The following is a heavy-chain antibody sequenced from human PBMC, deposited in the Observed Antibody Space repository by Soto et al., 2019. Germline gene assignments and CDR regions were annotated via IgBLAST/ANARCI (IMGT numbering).Heavy chain of an antibody. J-gene: IGHJ4*02. V-gene: IGHV1-69*02. CDR1: GGTFSSYT. D-gene: IGHD3-10*01. CDR2: IIPILGIA. CDR3: ARAHMVRGVIPFDY. Sequence: QVQLVQSGAEVKKPGSSVKVSCKASGGTFSSYTISWVRQAPGQGLEWMGRIIPILGIANYAQKFQGRVTITADKATSTAYMELSSRRSEDTAVYYCARAHMVRGVIPFDYWGQGTLVTVSS.